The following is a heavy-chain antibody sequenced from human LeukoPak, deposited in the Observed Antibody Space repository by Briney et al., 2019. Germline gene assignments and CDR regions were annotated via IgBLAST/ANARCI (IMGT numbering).Heavy chain of an antibody. Sequence: SETLSLTCAVYGGSFSGYYWSWIRQPPGKGLEWIGEINHSGSTNYNPSLKSRVTISVDTSKNQFSPKLSSVTAADTAVHYCARERYSYGYPFDYWGQGTLVTVSS. CDR2: INHSGST. CDR1: GGSFSGYY. CDR3: ARERYSYGYPFDY. D-gene: IGHD5-18*01. V-gene: IGHV4-34*01. J-gene: IGHJ4*02.